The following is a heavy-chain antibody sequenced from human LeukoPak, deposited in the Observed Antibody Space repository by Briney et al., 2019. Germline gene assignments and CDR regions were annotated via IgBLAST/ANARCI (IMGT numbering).Heavy chain of an antibody. CDR1: GSTLSSYS. V-gene: IGHV3-33*08. D-gene: IGHD1-26*01. CDR2: IWYDGSYK. J-gene: IGHJ4*02. Sequence: GGSLRLSCAASGSTLSSYSMNWVRQAPGKGLEWVALIWYDGSYKYYADSVKGRFTISRDNSKNTVYLQMNSLRVEDTAIYYCARDRPTGSYYSIDYWGQGTLATVSS. CDR3: ARDRPTGSYYSIDY.